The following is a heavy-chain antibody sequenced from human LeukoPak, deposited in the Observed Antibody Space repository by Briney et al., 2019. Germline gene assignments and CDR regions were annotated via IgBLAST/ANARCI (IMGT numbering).Heavy chain of an antibody. CDR2: INSDGSTT. Sequence: RPGGSLRLSCAASGFTFSSYWMHWVRHAPGKGLVWVSRINSDGSTTTYADSVKGRFTISRDNSKDTLYLQMNSLRAEDTAVYYCARDLSPHTAVGGFDYWGQGTLVTVSS. CDR3: ARDLSPHTAVGGFDY. V-gene: IGHV3-74*01. CDR1: GFTFSSYW. J-gene: IGHJ4*02. D-gene: IGHD4-23*01.